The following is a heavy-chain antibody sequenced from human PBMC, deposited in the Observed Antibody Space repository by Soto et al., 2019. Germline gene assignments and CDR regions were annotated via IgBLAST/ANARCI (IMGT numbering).Heavy chain of an antibody. V-gene: IGHV1-18*01. CDR3: ARVVYDILTGYYRRYYYYGMDV. Sequence: QVQLVQSGAEVKKPGASGKVSCKASGDTFTSYGISWVRQAPGQGLEWMGWISAYNGNTNYAQKLQGRVTMTTDTSTSTAYMELRSLRSDDTAVYYCARVVYDILTGYYRRYYYYGMDVWGQGTTVTVSS. D-gene: IGHD3-9*01. J-gene: IGHJ6*02. CDR2: ISAYNGNT. CDR1: GDTFTSYG.